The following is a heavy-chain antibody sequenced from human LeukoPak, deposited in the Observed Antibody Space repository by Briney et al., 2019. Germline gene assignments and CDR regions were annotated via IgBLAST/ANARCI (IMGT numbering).Heavy chain of an antibody. Sequence: GSLRLSCSVSGVYWMGLVRQAPGEGLEWVANINQDGSVIYYVDSVKGRFTISRDNAKNSLYLQMNSLRAEDTGVYYCATSSGAPGNMWGQGTLVTVSS. CDR3: ATSSGAPGNM. CDR1: GVYW. J-gene: IGHJ4*02. D-gene: IGHD2-8*02. V-gene: IGHV3-7*01. CDR2: INQDGSVI.